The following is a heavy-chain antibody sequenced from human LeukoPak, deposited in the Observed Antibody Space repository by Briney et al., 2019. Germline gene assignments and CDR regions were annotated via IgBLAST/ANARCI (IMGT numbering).Heavy chain of an antibody. CDR1: GGSISSYY. CDR3: ASRKLGNDY. CDR2: IYHTGST. J-gene: IGHJ4*02. V-gene: IGHV4-59*01. Sequence: SETLSLTCTVSGGSISSYYWSWIRQSPGKGQEWIGYIYHTGSTSYSPSLKSRVTISADTSQNQFSLKLSSVTAADTAVYYCASRKLGNDYWGQGTLVTVSS. D-gene: IGHD7-27*01.